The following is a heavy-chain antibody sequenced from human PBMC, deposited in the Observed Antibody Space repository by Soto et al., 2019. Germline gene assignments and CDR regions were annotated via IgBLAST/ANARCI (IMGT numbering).Heavy chain of an antibody. CDR1: GFTFGDYA. J-gene: IGHJ5*02. CDR3: RRKSWVTKLRSWFDP. D-gene: IGHD1-7*01. V-gene: IGHV3-49*03. CDR2: IRSKTPGGTT. Sequence: GSLRLSCATSGFTFGDYAMSWFRQAPGKGLEWVGFIRSKTPGGTTEYAASVKGRFSISRDDYQGIAYLQMDSLKTEHTAVYLSRRKSWVTKLRSWFDPWGQVNLVTVSS.